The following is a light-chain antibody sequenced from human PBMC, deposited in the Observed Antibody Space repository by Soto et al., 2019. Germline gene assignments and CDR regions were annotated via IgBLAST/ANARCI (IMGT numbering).Light chain of an antibody. CDR1: QGISNF. CDR3: QKYNSPPQT. Sequence: DIQMTQSPSSLSASVGDRVTITCRASQGISNFLAWYQQQPGKAPKLLIYAASTLHSGVPSRFSGSGSGTAFTLTISSLQPEDVAIYYCQKYNSPPQTFGQGTKVEIK. V-gene: IGKV1-27*01. CDR2: AAS. J-gene: IGKJ1*01.